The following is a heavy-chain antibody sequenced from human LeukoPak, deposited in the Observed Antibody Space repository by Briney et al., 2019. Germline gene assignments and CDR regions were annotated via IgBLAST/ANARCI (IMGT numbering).Heavy chain of an antibody. V-gene: IGHV3-48*04. CDR2: ISSSSSTI. Sequence: PGGSLRLSCAASGFTFSSYSMNWVRQAPGKGLEWVSYISSSSSTIYYADSVKGRFTISRDNAKNSLYLQMNSLRAEDTVVYYCAKDTTTVTSQGDYWGQGTLVTVSS. CDR1: GFTFSSYS. J-gene: IGHJ4*02. CDR3: AKDTTTVTSQGDY. D-gene: IGHD4-17*01.